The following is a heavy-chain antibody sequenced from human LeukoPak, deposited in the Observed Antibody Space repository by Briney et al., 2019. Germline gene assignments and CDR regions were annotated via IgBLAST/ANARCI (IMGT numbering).Heavy chain of an antibody. V-gene: IGHV3-33*08. CDR2: IWYDGSNK. J-gene: IGHJ4*02. Sequence: PGRSLRLSCAASGFTFSSYAMHWVRQAPGKGLEWVALIWYDGSNKYYADSVRGRFTISRDNSKNTLYLQMKSLRVEDTAVYYCARAGVGAIYYFDYWGQGTLVTVSS. D-gene: IGHD1-26*01. CDR1: GFTFSSYA. CDR3: ARAGVGAIYYFDY.